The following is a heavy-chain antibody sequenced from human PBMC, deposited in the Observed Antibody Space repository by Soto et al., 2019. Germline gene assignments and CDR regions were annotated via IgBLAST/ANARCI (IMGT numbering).Heavy chain of an antibody. V-gene: IGHV3-66*01. Sequence: GGSLRLSCAASGFTVSSNYMSWVRQAPGKGLEWVSVIYSGGSTYYADSVKGGFTISRDNSKNTLYLQMNSLRAEDTDVYYCARVAGYSYDSAFDIWGQGTMVTVSS. CDR1: GFTVSSNY. J-gene: IGHJ3*02. CDR2: IYSGGST. CDR3: ARVAGYSYDSAFDI. D-gene: IGHD5-18*01.